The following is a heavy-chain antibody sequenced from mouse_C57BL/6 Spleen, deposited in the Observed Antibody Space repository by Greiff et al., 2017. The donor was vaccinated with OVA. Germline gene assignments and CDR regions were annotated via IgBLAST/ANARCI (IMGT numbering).Heavy chain of an antibody. CDR3: ARENYGSPVAY. Sequence: QVHVKQPGAELVKPGASVKLSCKASGYTFTSYWMHWVKQRPGQGLEWIGMIHPNSGSTNYNEKFKSKATLTVDKSSSTAYMQLSSLTSEDSAVYYCARENYGSPVAYWGQGTLVTVSA. J-gene: IGHJ3*01. CDR2: IHPNSGST. V-gene: IGHV1-64*01. CDR1: GYTFTSYW. D-gene: IGHD1-1*01.